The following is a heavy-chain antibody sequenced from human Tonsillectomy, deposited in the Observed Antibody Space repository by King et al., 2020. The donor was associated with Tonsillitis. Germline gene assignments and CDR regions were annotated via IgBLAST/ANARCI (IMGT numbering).Heavy chain of an antibody. Sequence: LQLQESGPGVVKPSETLSLTCTVSGGSISISDHYWAWIRQPPGKGLEWIGCIYNSGPICYNPSPKSRITISGGTSENRFSLKLGSVTTADTAVYFCARYVSGSFDYWGQGALVTVSS. D-gene: IGHD1-26*01. CDR3: ARYVSGSFDY. V-gene: IGHV4-39*01. J-gene: IGHJ4*02. CDR2: IYNSGPI. CDR1: GGSISISDHY.